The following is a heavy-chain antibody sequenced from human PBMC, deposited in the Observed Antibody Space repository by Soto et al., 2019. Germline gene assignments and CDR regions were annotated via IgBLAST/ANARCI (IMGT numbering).Heavy chain of an antibody. D-gene: IGHD3-9*01. CDR3: ARSGEAYYDVLTGYYKGSWFDP. J-gene: IGHJ5*02. CDR1: GGSFSYYA. V-gene: IGHV1-69*01. CDR2: IIPLFGTT. Sequence: QVQVVQSGAEVRRTGSSVKVSCKASGGSFSYYAFSWVRQGPGQGLEWMGGIIPLFGTTKYAQTFQGRVTITADESTKIVYMELSSLRSEDTAVYYCARSGEAYYDVLTGYYKGSWFDPWGQGTLVTVSS.